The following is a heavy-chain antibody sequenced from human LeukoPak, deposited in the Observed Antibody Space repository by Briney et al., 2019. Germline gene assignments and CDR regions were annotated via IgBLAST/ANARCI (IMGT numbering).Heavy chain of an antibody. Sequence: GGSLRLSCAASGFTFSNYWMHWVRQAPGKGLVWVSRINSDGSSTTYADSVKGRFTISRDNAKNTLYLQMNSLRAEDTAVYYCARDSSYCSSTSCYSYFDYWGQGNLVTVSS. J-gene: IGHJ4*02. D-gene: IGHD2-2*02. CDR3: ARDSSYCSSTSCYSYFDY. V-gene: IGHV3-74*01. CDR2: INSDGSST. CDR1: GFTFSNYW.